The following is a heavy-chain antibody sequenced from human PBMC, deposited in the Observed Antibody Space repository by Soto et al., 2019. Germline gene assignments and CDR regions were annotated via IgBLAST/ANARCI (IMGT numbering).Heavy chain of an antibody. Sequence: PGGSLRLSCTASGFTFGDYAMSWVRQAPGKGVEWVGFIRSKAYGGTTEYAASVKGRFTISRDDSKKTLYLQINSLKTGDSAVYSCTTHSNSSRFFGLDVWGQGTTVTVS. D-gene: IGHD6-6*01. CDR2: IRSKAYGGTT. CDR3: TTHSNSSRFFGLDV. V-gene: IGHV3-49*04. J-gene: IGHJ6*02. CDR1: GFTFGDYA.